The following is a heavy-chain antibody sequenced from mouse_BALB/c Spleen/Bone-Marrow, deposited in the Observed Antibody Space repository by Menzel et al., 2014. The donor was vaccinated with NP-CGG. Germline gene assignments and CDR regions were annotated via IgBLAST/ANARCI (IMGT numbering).Heavy chain of an antibody. CDR1: GYTFTNYW. V-gene: IGHV1-52*01. J-gene: IGHJ1*02. CDR3: ARWGTTVVDYFDV. CDR2: IDPYDSET. D-gene: IGHD1-1*01. Sequence: QVQLQQSGAELVRPGASVKLSCKASGYTFTNYWMNWVMQRPEQGLEWIGRIDPYDSETHSNQKFKDKAILTVDKSSSTAYMQLSSLTSEDSAVYYCARWGTTVVDYFDVWGAGTTVTVSS.